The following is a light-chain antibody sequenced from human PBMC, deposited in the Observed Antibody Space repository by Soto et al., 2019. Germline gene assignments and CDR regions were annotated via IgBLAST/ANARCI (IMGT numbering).Light chain of an antibody. CDR1: RSDVGGYNY. CDR2: DVS. CDR3: SSYTSSSTV. Sequence: QSALTQPASVSGSPGQSITISCTGTRSDVGGYNYVSWYQQHPDKAPKLMIYDVSNRPSGVSNRFSGSKSGNTASLTISGLQAEDEADYYCSSYTSSSTVFGGGTKLTVL. V-gene: IGLV2-14*03. J-gene: IGLJ2*01.